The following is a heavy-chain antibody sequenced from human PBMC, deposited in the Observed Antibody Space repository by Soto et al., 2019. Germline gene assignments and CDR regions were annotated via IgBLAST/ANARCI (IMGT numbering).Heavy chain of an antibody. V-gene: IGHV4-59*01. J-gene: IGHJ1*01. CDR2: IYYSGNT. CDR3: ARGVSDFQH. D-gene: IGHD2-8*01. Sequence: SETLSLTCTVSGASISSYYWSWIRQPPGKGLEWIGYIYYSGNTNYNPSLKSRVTISIDTSKNQFSLKLSSVTAADTAVYYCARGVSDFQHWGQGTQVT. CDR1: GASISSYY.